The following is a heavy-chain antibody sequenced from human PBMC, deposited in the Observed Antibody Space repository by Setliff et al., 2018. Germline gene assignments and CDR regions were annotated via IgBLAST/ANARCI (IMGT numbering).Heavy chain of an antibody. V-gene: IGHV4-39*01. CDR3: ARQKYWSGYYGEGYYYYMDV. CDR2: ISYSGRN. J-gene: IGHJ6*03. D-gene: IGHD3-3*01. Sequence: PSETLSLTCNVSGGSFSSSDDYWGWIRQPPGKGPEWLGSISYSGRNHYSPSLKSRVTIFADTSKNQFSLLLNSVTAADTAVYYCARQKYWSGYYGEGYYYYMDVWGKGTTVTVSS. CDR1: GGSFSSSDDY.